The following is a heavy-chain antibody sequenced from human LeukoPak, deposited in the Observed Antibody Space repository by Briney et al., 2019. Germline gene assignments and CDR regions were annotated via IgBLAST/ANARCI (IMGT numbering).Heavy chain of an antibody. CDR3: ARLPKAGTTSFYYYYMDV. CDR2: ISGYNGDT. Sequence: ASVKVSCKASGYTFSNYGISWVRQAPGQGLEWMGWISGYNGDTNYPQKRQGRVTMTTDTSTSTAYMELRSLRSDDTAVYYCARLPKAGTTSFYYYYMDVWGKGTTVTVS. CDR1: GYTFSNYG. V-gene: IGHV1-18*01. D-gene: IGHD1-7*01. J-gene: IGHJ6*03.